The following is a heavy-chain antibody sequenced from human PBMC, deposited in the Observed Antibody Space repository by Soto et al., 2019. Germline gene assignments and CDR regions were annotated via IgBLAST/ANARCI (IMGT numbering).Heavy chain of an antibody. D-gene: IGHD3-9*01. CDR3: AHRNDILTGYLDAFDI. J-gene: IGHJ3*02. V-gene: IGHV2-5*01. CDR2: IYWNDDK. Sequence: SGPTLVNPTQTLTLTCTFSGFSLGTSGVGVGWIRQPPGKALEWLALIYWNDDKRYSPSLKSRLTITKDTSKNQVVLTMTNMDPVDTATYYCAHRNDILTGYLDAFDIWGQGTMVTVSS. CDR1: GFSLGTSGVG.